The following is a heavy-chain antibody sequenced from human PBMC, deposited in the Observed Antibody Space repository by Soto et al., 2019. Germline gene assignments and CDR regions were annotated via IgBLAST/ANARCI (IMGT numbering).Heavy chain of an antibody. CDR3: ARARSRGDLDY. CDR2: ISAYNGNT. Sequence: QVQLVQSGAEVKKHVASVKDSCTASGYTFTSYGISWVRQAPGQGLEWMGWISAYNGNTNYALKLQGRVTMTPDTSASRGYMDLRSLRPDVTAMYYCARARSRGDLDYCGQGTLVTVSS. J-gene: IGHJ4*02. V-gene: IGHV1-18*04. D-gene: IGHD2-21*02. CDR1: GYTFTSYG.